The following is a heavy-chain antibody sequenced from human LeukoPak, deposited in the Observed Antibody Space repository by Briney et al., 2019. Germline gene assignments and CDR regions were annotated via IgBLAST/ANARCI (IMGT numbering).Heavy chain of an antibody. D-gene: IGHD3-9*01. CDR1: GFTFSSYS. CDR2: ISSSSSYI. Sequence: PGGSLRLSCAASGFTFSSYSMNWVRQAPGKGLEWVSSISSSSSYIYYADSVKGRFTISRDNAKNSLYLQMNSLRAEDTAVYCCARVDVNYYYYMDVWGKGTTVTVSS. V-gene: IGHV3-21*01. CDR3: ARVDVNYYYYMDV. J-gene: IGHJ6*03.